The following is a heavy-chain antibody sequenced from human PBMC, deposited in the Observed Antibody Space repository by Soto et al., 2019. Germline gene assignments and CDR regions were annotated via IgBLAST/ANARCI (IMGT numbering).Heavy chain of an antibody. CDR2: IYSSGST. J-gene: IGHJ4*02. V-gene: IGHV4-59*12. CDR3: ARARATIAAAAIFDR. CDR1: GGSISTYY. Sequence: PSETRSLTCTVSGGSISTYYWGWIRQPPGKGLEWIGYIYSSGSTNYNPSLNSRVTMSVDTSHNQFSLKLTSVTAADTAVYYCARARATIAAAAIFDRWGQGTLVTVAS. D-gene: IGHD6-13*01.